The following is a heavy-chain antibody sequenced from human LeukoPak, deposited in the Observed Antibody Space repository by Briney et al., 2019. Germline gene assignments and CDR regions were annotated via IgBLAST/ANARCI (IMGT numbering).Heavy chain of an antibody. D-gene: IGHD3-10*01. CDR3: ARKFGELLSGAFDI. Sequence: ASVKVSCKASGYTFTNYGISWVRQAPGQGLEWMGWISGYSGNTNYAQKLQGRVIMTTDTFTSTAYMELRSLRSDDTAVYYCARKFGELLSGAFDIWGQGTMVTVSS. CDR1: GYTFTNYG. CDR2: ISGYSGNT. J-gene: IGHJ3*02. V-gene: IGHV1-18*01.